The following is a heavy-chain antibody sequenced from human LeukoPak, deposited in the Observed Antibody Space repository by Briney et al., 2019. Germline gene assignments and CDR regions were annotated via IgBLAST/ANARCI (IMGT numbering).Heavy chain of an antibody. CDR3: AKEPHPGSWYPHCYFDY. V-gene: IGHV3-30*02. CDR1: GFTFSNFW. CDR2: IRYDGSNK. D-gene: IGHD6-13*01. Sequence: PAGGSLRLSCAVSGFTFSNFWMSWVRQAPGKGLEWVAFIRYDGSNKYYADSVKGRFTISRDNSKNTLYLQMNSLRAEDTAVYYCAKEPHPGSWYPHCYFDYWGQGTLVTVSS. J-gene: IGHJ4*02.